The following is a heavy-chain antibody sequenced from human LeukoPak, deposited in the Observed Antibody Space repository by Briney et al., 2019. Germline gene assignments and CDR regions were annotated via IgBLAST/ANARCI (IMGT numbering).Heavy chain of an antibody. CDR2: ISWNSGSI. CDR3: AKAYYGDYGAAFDI. J-gene: IGHJ3*02. Sequence: GRSLRLSCAASGFTFEDYAMHWVRQAPGKGLEWVSGISWNSGSIGYADSVKRRFTISRDNAKNSLYLQMNSLRAEDTDVYYCAKAYYGDYGAAFDIWGQGTMVTVSS. CDR1: GFTFEDYA. D-gene: IGHD4-17*01. V-gene: IGHV3-9*01.